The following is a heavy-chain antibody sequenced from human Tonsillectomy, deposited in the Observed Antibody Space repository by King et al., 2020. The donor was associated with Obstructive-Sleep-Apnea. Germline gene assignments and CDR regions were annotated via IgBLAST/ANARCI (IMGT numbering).Heavy chain of an antibody. CDR3: ARVHYYDTSGYYYYFDY. V-gene: IGHV4-30-4*01. Sequence: VQLQESGPGLVKPSQTLSLTCTVSGDSINSGEDYWGWIRQPPGKGLEWIGYIYYSGSTYYSPSLKSRVTLSVDTSKNQFSLRLTSVTAADTAVYYCARVHYYDTSGYYYYFDYWGQGTLVTVSS. D-gene: IGHD3-22*01. CDR2: IYYSGST. CDR1: GDSINSGEDY. J-gene: IGHJ4*02.